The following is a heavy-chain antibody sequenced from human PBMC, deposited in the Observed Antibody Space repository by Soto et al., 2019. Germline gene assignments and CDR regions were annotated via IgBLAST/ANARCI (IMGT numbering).Heavy chain of an antibody. V-gene: IGHV1-3*01. CDR3: ARCRWSYYDFWSGYRPWDYYYMDV. J-gene: IGHJ6*03. D-gene: IGHD3-3*01. CDR2: INAGNGNT. Sequence: ASVKVSCKASGYTFTSYAMHWVRQAPGQRLEWMGWINAGNGNTKYSQKFQGRVTITRDTSASTAYMELSSLRSEDTAVYYCARCRWSYYDFWSGYRPWDYYYMDVWGKGTTVTVSS. CDR1: GYTFTSYA.